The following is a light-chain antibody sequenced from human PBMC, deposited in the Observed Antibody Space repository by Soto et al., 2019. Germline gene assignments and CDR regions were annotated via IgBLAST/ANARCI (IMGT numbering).Light chain of an antibody. Sequence: AIQLTQSPSSLSASVGDRVTITCRASQGISRALAWYQQKPGKPPKLLIYDASSLESGVPSRFSGSGSGTDFTLTISSLQPEDFATYYCQQFNSYLRTFGQGTKVEIK. CDR2: DAS. CDR1: QGISRA. CDR3: QQFNSYLRT. J-gene: IGKJ1*01. V-gene: IGKV1-13*02.